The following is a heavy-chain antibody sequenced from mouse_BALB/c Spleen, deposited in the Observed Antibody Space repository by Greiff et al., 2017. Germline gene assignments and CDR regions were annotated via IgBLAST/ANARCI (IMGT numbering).Heavy chain of an antibody. CDR1: GYTFTSYW. V-gene: IGHV1-7*01. J-gene: IGHJ3*01. Sequence: QVQLQQSGAELAKPWASVKMSCKASGYTFTSYWMHWVKQRPGQGLEWIGYINPSTGYTEYNQKFKDKATLTADKSSSTAYMQLSSLTSEDSAVYYCARWAEGFAYWGQGTLVTVSA. CDR2: INPSTGYT. CDR3: ARWAEGFAY.